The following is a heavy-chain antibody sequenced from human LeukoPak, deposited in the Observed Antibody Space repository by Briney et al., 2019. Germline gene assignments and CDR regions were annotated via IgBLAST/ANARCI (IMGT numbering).Heavy chain of an antibody. CDR3: ARDDCSGGSCDPFDY. Sequence: PSETLSLTCTVSGGSISGYYWGWIRQPPGKGLEWIGSIYHSGSTYYNPSLKSRVTISVDTSKNQFSLKLSSVTAADTAVYYCARDDCSGGSCDPFDYWGQGTLVTVSS. J-gene: IGHJ4*02. CDR1: GGSISGYY. CDR2: IYHSGST. D-gene: IGHD2-15*01. V-gene: IGHV4-38-2*02.